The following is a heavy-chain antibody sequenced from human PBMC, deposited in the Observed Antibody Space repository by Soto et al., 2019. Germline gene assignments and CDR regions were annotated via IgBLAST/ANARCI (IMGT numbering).Heavy chain of an antibody. V-gene: IGHV4-59*01. CDR2: IYYSGST. Sequence: SETLSLTCTVSGGSISSYYWSWIRQPPGKGLEWIGYIYYSGSTNYNPSLKSRVTISVDTSKNQFSLKLSSVTAADTAVYYCARGGGYYDCICYYGGHYYDYWGQGTPVTVSA. D-gene: IGHD3-22*01. J-gene: IGHJ4*02. CDR1: GGSISSYY. CDR3: ARGGGYYDCICYYGGHYYDY.